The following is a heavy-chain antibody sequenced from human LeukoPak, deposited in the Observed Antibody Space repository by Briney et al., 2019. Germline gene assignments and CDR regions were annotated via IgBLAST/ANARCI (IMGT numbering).Heavy chain of an antibody. D-gene: IGHD4-11*01. J-gene: IGHJ4*02. V-gene: IGHV4-59*12. CDR2: IYYRETP. CDR3: ARDPSTLIMTFSNYDY. Sequence: SETLSLTCTVSGGSISSYYWGWVRPPPGKGLEWGGQIYYRETPNYNPSLMTRVTISVDTSKNQFSLDLSSVTAADTAVYYCARDPSTLIMTFSNYDYWGQGTLVTVSS. CDR1: GGSISSYY.